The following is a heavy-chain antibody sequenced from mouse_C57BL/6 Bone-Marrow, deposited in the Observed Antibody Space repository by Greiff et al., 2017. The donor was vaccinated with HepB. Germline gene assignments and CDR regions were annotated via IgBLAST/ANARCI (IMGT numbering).Heavy chain of an antibody. CDR1: GYAFSSYW. CDR3: ARRLDGYPPYYAMDY. V-gene: IGHV1-80*01. Sequence: QVQLQQSGAELVKPGASVKISCKASGYAFSSYWMNWVKQRPGKGLEWIGQIYPGDGDTNYNGKFKGKATLTADKSSSTAYMQLSSLTSEDSAVYFCARRLDGYPPYYAMDYWGQGTSVTVSS. CDR2: IYPGDGDT. J-gene: IGHJ4*01. D-gene: IGHD2-3*01.